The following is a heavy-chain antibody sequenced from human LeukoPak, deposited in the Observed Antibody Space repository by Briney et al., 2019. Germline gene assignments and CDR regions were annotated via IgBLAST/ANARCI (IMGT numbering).Heavy chain of an antibody. Sequence: SETLSLTCTVSGYSIGTDYYWGWIRQPPGKGLEWIGSIYNSGSTYYNPSLKSRITISVDTSKNQFSLKLSSVTAADTAVYYCARNSSSSSPPERYNWFDPWGKGTTVTVSS. CDR2: IYNSGST. D-gene: IGHD6-6*01. CDR3: ARNSSSSSPPERYNWFDP. V-gene: IGHV4-38-2*02. J-gene: IGHJ5*01. CDR1: GYSIGTDYY.